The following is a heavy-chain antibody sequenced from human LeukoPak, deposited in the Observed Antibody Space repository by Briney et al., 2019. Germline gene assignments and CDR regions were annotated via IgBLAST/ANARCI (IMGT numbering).Heavy chain of an antibody. CDR1: GGSLSSGNYY. J-gene: IGHJ5*02. D-gene: IGHD3-9*01. V-gene: IGHV4-39*01. CDR2: SHYSGSA. Sequence: SETLSLTCTVSGGSLSSGNYYWAWIRQPPGKGLEWIASSHYSGSAYDNPSLKSRVSISEDTSKNQFSLKLRSVTAADTAVYFCARSLHDTLTGFHWFDPWGQGTLVIVSS. CDR3: ARSLHDTLTGFHWFDP.